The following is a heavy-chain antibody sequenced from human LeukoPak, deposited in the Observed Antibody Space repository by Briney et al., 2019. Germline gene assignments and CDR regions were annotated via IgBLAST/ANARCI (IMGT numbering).Heavy chain of an antibody. D-gene: IGHD3-22*01. CDR3: ARLLDNDSSGDPDTFDM. J-gene: IGHJ3*02. V-gene: IGHV4-59*11. CDR1: GDSISRHF. Sequence: PSETLSLTCSVSGDSISRHFWSWIRQPPGKGLEWIAFIHYSGRTKYNPSLQSRVTIPVDTSENELSLRLTSVTAADTAVYYCARLLDNDSSGDPDTFDMWGQGTVVTVSS. CDR2: IHYSGRT.